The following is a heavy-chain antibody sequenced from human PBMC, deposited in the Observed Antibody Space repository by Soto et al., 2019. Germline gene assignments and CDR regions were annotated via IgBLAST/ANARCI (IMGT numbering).Heavy chain of an antibody. CDR3: ATQEVGGSYVYTFDP. CDR2: IYYSGST. V-gene: IGHV4-39*01. J-gene: IGHJ5*02. CDR1: GGSITSSSFY. D-gene: IGHD1-26*01. Sequence: SETLSLTCTVSGGSITSSSFYWGWIRQPPGKGLEWIGSIYYSGSTYYNPSLKSRVTISVDTSKNQFSLKLSSVTAADTAVYYCATQEVGGSYVYTFDPWGQGTLVTVSS.